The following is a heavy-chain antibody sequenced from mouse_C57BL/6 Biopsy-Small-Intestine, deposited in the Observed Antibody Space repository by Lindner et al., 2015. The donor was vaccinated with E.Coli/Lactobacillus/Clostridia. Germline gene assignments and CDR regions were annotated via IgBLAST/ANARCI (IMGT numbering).Heavy chain of an antibody. J-gene: IGHJ4*01. CDR1: GGTFSSYP. Sequence: SVKVSCKASGGTFSSYPISWVRQAPGQGLEWMGGIIPVLGMVNYAQKFQGRVTITADEFTTTVYMEMSSLTPEDTAVYYCATYDLGDYDPDKWLDPWGQGTLVTVSS. CDR2: IIPVLGMV. V-gene: IGHV1-69*02. D-gene: IGHD2-13*01. CDR3: ATYDLGDYDPDKWLDP.